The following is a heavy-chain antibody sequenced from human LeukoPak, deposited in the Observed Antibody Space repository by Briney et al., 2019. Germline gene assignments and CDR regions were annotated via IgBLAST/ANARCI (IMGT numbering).Heavy chain of an antibody. J-gene: IGHJ4*02. V-gene: IGHV4-39*01. D-gene: IGHD4-17*01. CDR2: IYYSGST. Sequence: KPSETLSLTCTVSGGSISNSNYYWGWFRQPPGKGLEWIGTIYYSGSTYYNPSLKSRVTISVDTSKNQFSLKLSSVTAADTAVYYCARHDSGDYGALDYWGQGSLVTVSS. CDR1: GGSISNSNYY. CDR3: ARHDSGDYGALDY.